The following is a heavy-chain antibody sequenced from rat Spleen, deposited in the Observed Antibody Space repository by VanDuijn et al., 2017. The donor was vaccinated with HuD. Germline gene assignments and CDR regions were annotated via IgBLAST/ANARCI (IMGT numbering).Heavy chain of an antibody. CDR1: GFTFSDYY. D-gene: IGHD1-11*01. J-gene: IGHJ2*01. Sequence: EVQLVESGGGLVQPGRSLKLSCAASGFTFSDYYMAWVRQAPTKGLEWVATISSDGGRNFYRDSVKGRFTISRDNAKRTLSLQMDSPRSEETATYYCARRHYGYTDYFDSWGQGVMVTVSS. V-gene: IGHV5-7*01. CDR2: ISSDGGRN. CDR3: ARRHYGYTDYFDS.